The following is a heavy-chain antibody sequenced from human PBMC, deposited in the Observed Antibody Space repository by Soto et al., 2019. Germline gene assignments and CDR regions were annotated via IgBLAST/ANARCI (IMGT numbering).Heavy chain of an antibody. D-gene: IGHD3-10*01. J-gene: IGHJ4*02. CDR1: GYTFTSYY. Sequence: QVQLVQSGAEVKKPGASVKVSCKASGYTFTSYYMHWVRQAPGQGLEWMGIINPSGGSTSYAQKFQGRVTMTRDTSTSTVYMELSSLRSEDTAVYYWARGLRAVRGVIIPWFDYWGQGTLVTVSS. CDR3: ARGLRAVRGVIIPWFDY. CDR2: INPSGGST. V-gene: IGHV1-46*03.